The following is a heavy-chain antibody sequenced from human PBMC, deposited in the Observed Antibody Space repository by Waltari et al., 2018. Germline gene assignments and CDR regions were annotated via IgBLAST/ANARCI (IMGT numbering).Heavy chain of an antibody. V-gene: IGHV4-34*02. CDR2: INHSGST. J-gene: IGHJ4*02. CDR3: AREKGKYTSSWQFDY. D-gene: IGHD6-13*01. CDR1: GWSFSDYY. Sequence: QVQLQQWGAGLLKPSETLSLSCAVYGWSFSDYYWSWIRQSPGKGLEWMGEINHSGSTNYNPSLKGRVTISVDTSKNQFSLKVNSVTAADSSVYFCAREKGKYTSSWQFDYWGQGTLVTVSS.